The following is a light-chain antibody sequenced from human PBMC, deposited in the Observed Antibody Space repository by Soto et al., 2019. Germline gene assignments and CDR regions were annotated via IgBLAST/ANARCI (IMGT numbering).Light chain of an antibody. Sequence: EIVLTQSPGTLSLSPWERASLSCRASQSVSSSYLAWYQQIPGQAPRLLISGASSRATAIPDRFSGSGSGTDFTLTISRLEPEDFAVYYCQQYVSSPLTFGGGTKVDIK. CDR3: QQYVSSPLT. CDR1: QSVSSSY. J-gene: IGKJ4*01. V-gene: IGKV3-20*01. CDR2: GAS.